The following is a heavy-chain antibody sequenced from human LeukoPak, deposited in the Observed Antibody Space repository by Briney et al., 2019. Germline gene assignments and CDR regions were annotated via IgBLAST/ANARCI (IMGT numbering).Heavy chain of an antibody. D-gene: IGHD2-15*01. V-gene: IGHV3-23*01. Sequence: PGGSLRLSCAASGLTFSSYAMSWVRQAPGKGLEWVSSISGSGDSTSYADSVRGRFTISRDNSKSTLYLQMNNLGGEDTAIYYCASSGYCSGGSCYLRYWYFDLWGRGTLVTVSS. CDR2: ISGSGDST. CDR1: GLTFSSYA. CDR3: ASSGYCSGGSCYLRYWYFDL. J-gene: IGHJ2*01.